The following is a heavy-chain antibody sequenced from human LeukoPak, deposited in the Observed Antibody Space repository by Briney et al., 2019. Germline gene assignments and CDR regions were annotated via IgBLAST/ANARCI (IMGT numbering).Heavy chain of an antibody. CDR1: GYTFTGYY. J-gene: IGHJ4*02. D-gene: IGHD1-7*01. V-gene: IGHV1-2*02. CDR3: ARENWNYAREFDY. Sequence: ASVKVSCKASGYTFTGYYMHWVRQAPGQGLEWMGWINPNSGGTNYAQKFQGRVTMTRDTSISTAYMELSSLRSEDTAVYYCARENWNYAREFDYWGQGTLVTVSS. CDR2: INPNSGGT.